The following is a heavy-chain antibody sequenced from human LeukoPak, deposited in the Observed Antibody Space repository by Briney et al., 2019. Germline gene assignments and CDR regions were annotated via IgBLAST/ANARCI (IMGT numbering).Heavy chain of an antibody. V-gene: IGHV3-33*01. CDR1: GFTFSSYG. J-gene: IGHJ4*02. CDR3: ARVSYDSSGYEFDY. CDR2: IWYNGSNK. D-gene: IGHD3-22*01. Sequence: QPGGSLRLSCAASGFTFSSYGMHWVRQAPGKGLEWVAVIWYNGSNKYYADSVKGRFTISRDNSKNTLYLQMNSLRAEDTAVYYCARVSYDSSGYEFDYWGQGTLVTVSS.